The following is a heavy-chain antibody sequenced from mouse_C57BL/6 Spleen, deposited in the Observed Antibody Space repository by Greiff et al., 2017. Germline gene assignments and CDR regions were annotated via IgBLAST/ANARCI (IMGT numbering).Heavy chain of an antibody. CDR1: GYTFTSYW. J-gene: IGHJ1*03. CDR3: ARDGKSWYLDV. CDR2: IDPSDSYT. Sequence: QVQLQQPGAELVMPGASVKLSCKASGYTFTSYWMHWVKQRPGQGLEWIGEIDPSDSYTNYNQKFKGKSTLTVDKSSSTAYMQLSSLTSEDSAVYYCARDGKSWYLDVWGTWTTVTVSS. V-gene: IGHV1-69*01. D-gene: IGHD2-1*01.